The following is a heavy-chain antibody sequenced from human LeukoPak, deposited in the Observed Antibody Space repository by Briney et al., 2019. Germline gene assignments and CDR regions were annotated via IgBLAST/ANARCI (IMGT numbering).Heavy chain of an antibody. V-gene: IGHV3-23*01. CDR2: ISGSGGST. CDR3: AKEGRIAVAGTALDY. Sequence: GGSLRLSCAASGFTFSSYGMSWVRQAPGKGLEWVSAISGSGGSTYYADSVKGRFTISRDNSKNTLCLQMNSLRAEDTAVYYCAKEGRIAVAGTALDYWGQGTLVTVSS. CDR1: GFTFSSYG. J-gene: IGHJ4*02. D-gene: IGHD6-19*01.